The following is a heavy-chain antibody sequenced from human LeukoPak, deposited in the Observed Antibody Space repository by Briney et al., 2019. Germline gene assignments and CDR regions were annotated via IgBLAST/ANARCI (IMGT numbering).Heavy chain of an antibody. CDR2: ISSSSSTI. CDR1: GFTFSSYS. Sequence: PGGSLRLSCAASGFTFSSYSMNWVRQAPGKGLEWVSYISSSSSTIYYADSVKGRFTISRDNAKNSLYLQMNRLRDEDTAVYYCARSLIAVAFPGDYWGQGTLVTVSS. J-gene: IGHJ4*02. CDR3: ARSLIAVAFPGDY. V-gene: IGHV3-48*02. D-gene: IGHD6-19*01.